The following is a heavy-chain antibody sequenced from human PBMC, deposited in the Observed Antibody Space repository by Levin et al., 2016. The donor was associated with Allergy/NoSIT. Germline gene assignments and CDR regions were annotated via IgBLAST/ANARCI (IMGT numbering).Heavy chain of an antibody. Sequence: GESLKISCAASGFTFSSYAMHWVRQAPGKGLEWVAVISYDGSNKYYADSVKGRFTISRDNSKNTLYLQMNSLRAEDTAVYYCARGKVVFLEWFAPAAHYYYYYGMDVWGQGTTVTVSS. CDR2: ISYDGSNK. V-gene: IGHV3-30-3*01. D-gene: IGHD3-3*02. CDR1: GFTFSSYA. J-gene: IGHJ6*02. CDR3: ARGKVVFLEWFAPAAHYYYYYGMDV.